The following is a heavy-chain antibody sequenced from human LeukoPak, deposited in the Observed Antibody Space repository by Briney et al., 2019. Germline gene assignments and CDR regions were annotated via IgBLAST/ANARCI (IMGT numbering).Heavy chain of an antibody. CDR3: ARDRIVGASVAFDI. Sequence: GPLRLSCAASGFTFSDYYMSWIRQPPGKGLEWIGEINHSGSTNYNPSLKSRVTISVDTSKNQFSLKLSSVTAADTAVYYCARDRIVGASVAFDIWGQGTMVTVSS. CDR1: GFTFSDYY. J-gene: IGHJ3*02. D-gene: IGHD1-26*01. CDR2: INHSGST. V-gene: IGHV4-34*01.